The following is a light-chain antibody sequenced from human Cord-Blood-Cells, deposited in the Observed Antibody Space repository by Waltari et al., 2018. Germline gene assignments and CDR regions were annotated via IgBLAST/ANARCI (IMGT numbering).Light chain of an antibody. CDR1: QSVSSY. J-gene: IGKJ1*01. Sequence: DIVLTQSPATLSLSPGERATLSCRAGQSVSSYLAWYQQKPGQAPSLLINDASNRATGIPARFSGSGSGTDFTLTISSLEPEDFAVYYCQQRSNWPPWTFGQGTKVEIK. CDR2: DAS. CDR3: QQRSNWPPWT. V-gene: IGKV3-11*01.